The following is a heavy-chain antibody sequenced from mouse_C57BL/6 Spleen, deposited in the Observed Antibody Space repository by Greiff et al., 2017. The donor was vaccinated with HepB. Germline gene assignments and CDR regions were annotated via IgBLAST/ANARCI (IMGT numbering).Heavy chain of an antibody. D-gene: IGHD1-1*01. CDR2: INPSTGGT. Sequence: VQLQQSGPELVKPGASVKISCKASGYSFTGYYMNWVKQSPEKSLEWIGEINPSTGGTTYNQKFKAKATLTVDKSSSTAYMQSKSLTSEDSAVYYCARGLFLHAMYYWGEGASVTASS. CDR1: GYSFTGYY. J-gene: IGHJ4*01. V-gene: IGHV1-42*01. CDR3: ARGLFLHAMYY.